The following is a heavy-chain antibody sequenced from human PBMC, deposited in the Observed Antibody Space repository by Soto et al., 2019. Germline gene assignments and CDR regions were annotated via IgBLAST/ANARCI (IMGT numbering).Heavy chain of an antibody. D-gene: IGHD3-22*01. CDR3: ARDLKHYYDSSGYPYYYYYGMDV. CDR2: ISAYNGNT. Sequence: QVQLVQSGAEVKKPGASVKVSCKASGYTFTSYGISWVRQAPGQGLEWMGWISAYNGNTNYAQKFQGRVTMTRDTSISTAYMELSRLRSDDTAVYYCARDLKHYYDSSGYPYYYYYGMDVWGQGTTVTVSS. J-gene: IGHJ6*02. V-gene: IGHV1-18*01. CDR1: GYTFTSYG.